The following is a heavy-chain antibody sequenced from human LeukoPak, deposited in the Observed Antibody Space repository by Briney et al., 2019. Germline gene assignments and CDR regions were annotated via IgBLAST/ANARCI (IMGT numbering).Heavy chain of an antibody. D-gene: IGHD4-17*01. CDR2: ISSSSSTI. V-gene: IGHV3-48*01. CDR1: GFTFSSYS. Sequence: GGSLRLSCAASGFTFSSYSMNWVRQAPGKGLEWVSYISSSSSTIYYADSVKGRFTISRDNSKNTLYLQMNSLRAEDTAVYYCAKEIWPTVTTPGWTYFDYWGQGALVTVSS. J-gene: IGHJ4*02. CDR3: AKEIWPTVTTPGWTYFDY.